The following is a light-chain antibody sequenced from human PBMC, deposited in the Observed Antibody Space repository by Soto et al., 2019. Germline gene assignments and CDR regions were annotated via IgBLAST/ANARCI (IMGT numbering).Light chain of an antibody. J-gene: IGKJ1*01. V-gene: IGKV1-8*01. CDR2: AAS. Sequence: AIRMTQSPSSLSASTGDRVTITCRASQGISSYLAWYQQKPGKAPKLLIYAASTLQSGVPSRFSGSGSGTVFTLTISSLQPEDFATYYCQQGRSFPWTFGQGTKVDIK. CDR3: QQGRSFPWT. CDR1: QGISSY.